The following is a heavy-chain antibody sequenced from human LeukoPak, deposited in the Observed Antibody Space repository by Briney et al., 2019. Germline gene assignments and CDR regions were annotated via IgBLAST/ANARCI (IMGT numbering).Heavy chain of an antibody. Sequence: AETLSLTCTVSGGSISSYYWSWIRQPPGKGLEWIGYIYYSGSTNYNPSLKSRVTISVDTSKNRFSLKLSSVTAADTAVYYCARDVGLYGFDYSLGYWGQGTLVTVSS. CDR1: GGSISSYY. CDR3: ARDVGLYGFDYSLGY. D-gene: IGHD3-9*01. J-gene: IGHJ4*02. V-gene: IGHV4-59*01. CDR2: IYYSGST.